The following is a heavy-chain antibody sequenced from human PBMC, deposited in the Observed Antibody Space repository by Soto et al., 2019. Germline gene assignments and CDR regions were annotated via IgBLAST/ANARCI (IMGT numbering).Heavy chain of an antibody. D-gene: IGHD3-10*01. CDR2: VNNDGSIT. V-gene: IGHV3-74*01. Sequence: GGSLRLSCTGSGFSFSDYWMHWVRHPPGKGLVWVSRVNNDGSITTYADSVKGRFTISRYNAKNTLYLQMNSLRAEDTAIYYCARVYGSVSYTDGYWGQGTLVTVSS. CDR3: ARVYGSVSYTDGY. J-gene: IGHJ4*02. CDR1: GFSFSDYW.